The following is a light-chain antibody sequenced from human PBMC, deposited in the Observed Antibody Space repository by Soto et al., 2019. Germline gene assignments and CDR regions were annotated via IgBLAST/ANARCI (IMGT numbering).Light chain of an antibody. V-gene: IGKV1-5*01. Sequence: MTQSPSTLSASVGDRVTIACRASQNVNTWLAWYQKKPGKAPKLLIYDASNLQSGVPSRFSSSGSGTQFTLCSINLEPEDFATCCSQAEYNVYRFGHVTKVDI. J-gene: IGKJ1*01. CDR3: QAEYNVYR. CDR1: QNVNTW. CDR2: DAS.